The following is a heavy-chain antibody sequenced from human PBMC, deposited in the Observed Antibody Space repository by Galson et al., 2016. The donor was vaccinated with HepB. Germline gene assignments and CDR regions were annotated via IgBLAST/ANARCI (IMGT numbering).Heavy chain of an antibody. Sequence: QSGAEVKKPGEPLKISCEASGYSFASQWIGWVRQMPGKGLELVGIILPRDSDIRYSPSFQGQVTISADKSTNTAYLQWRSLRASDTAMYYCARLILTGLIDYWGQGAQVTVSS. J-gene: IGHJ4*02. CDR3: ARLILTGLIDY. CDR1: GYSFASQW. D-gene: IGHD3-9*01. CDR2: ILPRDSDI. V-gene: IGHV5-51*01.